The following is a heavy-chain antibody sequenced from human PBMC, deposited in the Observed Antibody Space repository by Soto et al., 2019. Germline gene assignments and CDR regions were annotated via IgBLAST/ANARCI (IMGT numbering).Heavy chain of an antibody. V-gene: IGHV1-2*04. Sequence: QVPLVQSGAEVKKPGASVKVSCKASGYTFTGYYMHWVRQAPGQGLEWMGWINPNSGGTNYAQKFQGWVTMTRDTSISTADMELSRLRSDDTAVYYCARTGIVGATQDFDYWGQGTLVTVSS. CDR1: GYTFTGYY. CDR2: INPNSGGT. D-gene: IGHD1-26*01. J-gene: IGHJ4*02. CDR3: ARTGIVGATQDFDY.